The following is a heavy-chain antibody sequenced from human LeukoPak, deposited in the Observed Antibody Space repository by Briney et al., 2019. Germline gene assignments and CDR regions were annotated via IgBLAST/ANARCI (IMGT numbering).Heavy chain of an antibody. V-gene: IGHV3-30*02. CDR2: IRYDGSNQ. D-gene: IGHD1-26*01. Sequence: GGSLRLSCAASGFSFSTSGMHWVRQAPGKGLEWVAYIRYDGSNQYYPDSVKGRFTISRDNSENTLYLQMDSLRAEDTAVYYCARSLGGAYDYWGQGTLVTVSS. J-gene: IGHJ4*02. CDR1: GFSFSTSG. CDR3: ARSLGGAYDY.